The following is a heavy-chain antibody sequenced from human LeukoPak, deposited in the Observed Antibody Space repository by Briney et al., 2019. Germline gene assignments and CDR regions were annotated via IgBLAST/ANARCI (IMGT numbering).Heavy chain of an antibody. D-gene: IGHD1-26*01. V-gene: IGHV1-18*01. CDR3: ALYYNRDYRWFDP. Sequence: ASVKVSCKASGYTSTSYGISWVRQAPGQGLEWMGWISAYNGNTNYAQKLQGRVTMTTDTSTSTAYMELRSLRSDDTAVYYCALYYNRDYRWFDPWGQGTLVTVSS. CDR2: ISAYNGNT. J-gene: IGHJ5*02. CDR1: GYTSTSYG.